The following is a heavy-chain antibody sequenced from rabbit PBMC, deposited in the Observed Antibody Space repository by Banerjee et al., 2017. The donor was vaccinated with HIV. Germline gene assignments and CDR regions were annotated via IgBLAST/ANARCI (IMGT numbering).Heavy chain of an antibody. V-gene: IGHV1S40*01. D-gene: IGHD3-3*01. CDR1: GFSFTNASW. J-gene: IGHJ3*01. CDR3: ARGLVAGVLDL. Sequence: QSLEESGGDLVKPGASLTLTCTASGFSFTNASWICWVRQAPGKGLEWIACLYAGSSGTTYYASWAKGRFTISKTSSTTVTLQMTSLTAADTATYFCARGLVAGVLDLWGQGTLVTVS. CDR2: LYAGSSGTT.